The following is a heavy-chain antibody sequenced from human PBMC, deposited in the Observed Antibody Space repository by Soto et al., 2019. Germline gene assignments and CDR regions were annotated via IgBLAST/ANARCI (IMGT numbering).Heavy chain of an antibody. V-gene: IGHV3-30-3*01. CDR3: ARDHRWELRYYYGMDV. CDR1: GCTFSSYA. Sequence: GGSLRLSCAASGCTFSSYAMHWVRQAPGKGLEWVAVISYDGSNKYYADSVKGRFTISRDNSKNTLYLQMNSLRAEDTAVYYCARDHRWELRYYYGMDVWGQGTTVTVSS. D-gene: IGHD1-26*01. CDR2: ISYDGSNK. J-gene: IGHJ6*02.